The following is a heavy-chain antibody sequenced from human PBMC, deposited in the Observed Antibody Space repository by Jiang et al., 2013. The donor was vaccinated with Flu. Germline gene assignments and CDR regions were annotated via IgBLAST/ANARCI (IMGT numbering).Heavy chain of an antibody. CDR3: ARHSHYSSGKRHAFDI. V-gene: IGHV4-59*08. Sequence: KSRVTISVDTSKNQFSLKLSSVTAADTAVYYCARHSHYSSGKRHAFDIWGQGTMVTVSS. D-gene: IGHD6-19*01. J-gene: IGHJ3*02.